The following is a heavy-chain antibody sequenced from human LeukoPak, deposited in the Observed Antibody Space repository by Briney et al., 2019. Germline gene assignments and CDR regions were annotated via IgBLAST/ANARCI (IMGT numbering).Heavy chain of an antibody. Sequence: GGSPRLSCAASGSTFSSYAMHWVRQAPGKGLEWVAVISYDGSNKYYADSVKGRFTISRDNSKNTLYLQMNSLRAEDTAVYYCARERELLSIVYWGQGTLVTVSS. CDR3: ARERELLSIVY. CDR2: ISYDGSNK. D-gene: IGHD1-26*01. V-gene: IGHV3-30-3*01. J-gene: IGHJ4*02. CDR1: GSTFSSYA.